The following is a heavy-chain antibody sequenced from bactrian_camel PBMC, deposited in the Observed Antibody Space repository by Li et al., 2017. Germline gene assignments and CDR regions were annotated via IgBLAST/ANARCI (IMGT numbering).Heavy chain of an antibody. J-gene: IGHJ4*01. Sequence: DVQLVESGGGSVQSGGSLRLTCTASGYASAIKCWGWFRQAPGQGREGVATIYFGDGRTYYGDAVKGRFTISRDGSKNAVYLEMNTLKPEDTAMYFCASSDYGVTWFRSDQYKVWGQGTQVTVS. CDR3: ASSDYGVTWFRSDQYKV. CDR1: GYASAIKC. CDR2: IYFGDGRT. V-gene: IGHV3S40*01. D-gene: IGHD5*01.